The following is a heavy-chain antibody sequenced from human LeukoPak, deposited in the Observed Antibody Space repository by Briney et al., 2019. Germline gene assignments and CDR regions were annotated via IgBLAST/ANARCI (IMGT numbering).Heavy chain of an antibody. J-gene: IGHJ4*02. Sequence: GGSLRLSCAASGFPFIAYWWDGVGQPQGKGMEWVANINQYGSEQYYAASVKGRFTISRDNAKNSLYLQMNSLRAEDTAVYYCSRSLDYLGQGALVTVSS. CDR1: GFPFIAYW. CDR2: INQYGSEQ. V-gene: IGHV3-7*01. CDR3: SRSLDY.